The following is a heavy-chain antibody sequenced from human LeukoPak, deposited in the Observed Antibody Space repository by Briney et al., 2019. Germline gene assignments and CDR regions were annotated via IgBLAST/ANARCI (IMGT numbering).Heavy chain of an antibody. CDR1: GFTFSSYG. CDR2: ISYDGSNK. J-gene: IGHJ4*02. CDR3: AKATDWDY. Sequence: GRSLRLSCAASGFTFSSYGMHWVRQAPGKGLEWVAVISYDGSNKYYADSVKGRFTISRDNSKNTLYLQMNSLRAEDTAVYYCAKATDWDYWGQGTLVTVSS. V-gene: IGHV3-30*18. D-gene: IGHD2-21*01.